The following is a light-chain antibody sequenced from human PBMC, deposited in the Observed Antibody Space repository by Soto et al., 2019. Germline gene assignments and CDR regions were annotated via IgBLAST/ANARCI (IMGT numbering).Light chain of an antibody. J-gene: IGKJ4*01. Sequence: DIPLTQSPSFLSASVGDTVTITCRASQDISTSLAWYQQKPGMAPKLLIYAAYTLHSGVPSRCSGSGSATDFTLTISGLQPEDCPTYSCQQANGYPFTCGGATKVEIK. CDR2: AAY. CDR3: QQANGYPFT. V-gene: IGKV1-9*01. CDR1: QDISTS.